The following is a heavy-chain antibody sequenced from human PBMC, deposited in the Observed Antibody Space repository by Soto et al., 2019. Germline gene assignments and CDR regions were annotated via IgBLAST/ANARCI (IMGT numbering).Heavy chain of an antibody. J-gene: IGHJ6*02. CDR1: GYTFTNYY. CDR2: INPSVGFT. Sequence: ASVKVSCKASGYTFTNYYIHWVRQAPGQGLEWMGIINPSVGFTSYAQKFQGRVTMTRDTSTSTVYMDISSLRSEDSAVYYCVRVRVGATTADYYYYGLDVWGQGTAVTVSS. V-gene: IGHV1-46*01. D-gene: IGHD1-26*01. CDR3: VRVRVGATTADYYYYGLDV.